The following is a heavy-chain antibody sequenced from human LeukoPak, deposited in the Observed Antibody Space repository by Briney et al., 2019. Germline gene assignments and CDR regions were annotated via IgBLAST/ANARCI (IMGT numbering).Heavy chain of an antibody. CDR1: GFTFSSYS. V-gene: IGHV3-21*01. Sequence: GGSLRLSCAASGFTFSSYSMNWVRQAPGKGLEWVSSISSSSSYIYYADSVKGRFTISRANAKNSLYLQMNSLRAEDTAVYYCAREREIIWFGELDWFDPWGQGTLVTVSS. CDR3: AREREIIWFGELDWFDP. J-gene: IGHJ5*02. CDR2: ISSSSSYI. D-gene: IGHD3-10*01.